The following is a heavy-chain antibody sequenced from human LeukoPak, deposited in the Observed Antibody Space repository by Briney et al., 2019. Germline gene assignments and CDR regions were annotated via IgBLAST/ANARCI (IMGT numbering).Heavy chain of an antibody. D-gene: IGHD3-22*01. J-gene: IGHJ5*02. CDR1: GFTFDDYA. CDR2: ISWNSGSI. CDR3: AKADSSGYNRFDP. Sequence: GGSLRLSCAASGFTFDDYAMHWVRQAPAKGLEWVSGISWNSGSIGYADSVKGRFTISRDNAKNSLYLQMNSLRAEDTALYYCAKADSSGYNRFDPWGQGTLVTVSS. V-gene: IGHV3-9*01.